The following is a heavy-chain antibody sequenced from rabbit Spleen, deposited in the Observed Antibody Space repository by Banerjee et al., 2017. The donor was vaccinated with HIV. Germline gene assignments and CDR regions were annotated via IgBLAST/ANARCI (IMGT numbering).Heavy chain of an antibody. CDR3: ARDTDDEYGDWADCYL. D-gene: IGHD2-1*01. CDR2: IEGGSSGFT. Sequence: QSLEESGGDLVKPGASLTLTCTASGVSFSGDSYMCWVRQAPGKGLEWIACIEGGSSGFTYFASWAKGRFTISKTSSTTVTLQMTSLTAADTATYFCARDTDDEYGDWADCYLWGQGTLVTVS. V-gene: IGHV1S40*01. J-gene: IGHJ6*01. CDR1: GVSFSGDSY.